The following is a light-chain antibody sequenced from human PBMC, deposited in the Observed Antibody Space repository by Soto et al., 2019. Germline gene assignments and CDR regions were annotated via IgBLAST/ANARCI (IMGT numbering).Light chain of an antibody. Sequence: EIVLTRARVTLTLSPGQSATLPCRASQSVKTFLVWYQHRPGQAPRVLIYDAYHRASGIPATFSGSGSGTDFTLTISSLEPEDAALYYCQQSSNWPPITCGQGTRLEIK. CDR2: DAY. J-gene: IGKJ5*01. V-gene: IGKV3-11*01. CDR3: QQSSNWPPIT. CDR1: QSVKTF.